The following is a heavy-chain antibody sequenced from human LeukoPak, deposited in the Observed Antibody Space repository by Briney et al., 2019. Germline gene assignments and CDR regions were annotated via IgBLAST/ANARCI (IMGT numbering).Heavy chain of an antibody. J-gene: IGHJ4*02. CDR1: GFPFSDYV. CDR3: TKGRHDSSGYSDY. D-gene: IGHD3-22*01. Sequence: GSLRLSCAASGFPFSDYVMHWVRQAPGKGLEWVAVIRYDGTNTYYADSVKGRFTISRDNSRNTLYLQMDSLRAEDTAVYYCTKGRHDSSGYSDYWGQGTLVTVSS. V-gene: IGHV3-30*02. CDR2: IRYDGTNT.